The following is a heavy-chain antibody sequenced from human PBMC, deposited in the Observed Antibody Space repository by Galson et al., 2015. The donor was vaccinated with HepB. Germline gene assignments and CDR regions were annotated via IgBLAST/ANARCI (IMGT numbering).Heavy chain of an antibody. CDR2: ISYDGSNK. CDR1: GFTFSSYA. J-gene: IGHJ4*02. CDR3: ARDVVATASAAIGSSLDY. V-gene: IGHV3-30-3*01. Sequence: SLRLSCAASGFTFSSYAMHWVRQAPGKGLEWVAVISYDGSNKYYADSVKGRFTISRDNSKNTLYLQMNSLRAEDTAVYYCARDVVATASAAIGSSLDYWGQGTLVTVSS. D-gene: IGHD2-2*02.